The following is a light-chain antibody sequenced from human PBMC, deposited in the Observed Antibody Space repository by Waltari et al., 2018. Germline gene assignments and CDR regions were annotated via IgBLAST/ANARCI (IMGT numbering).Light chain of an antibody. V-gene: IGKV3-11*01. CDR1: QRIGSH. CDR3: QQRSTWPLT. CDR2: DAS. Sequence: EIVLTQSPATLSLSPGERATLSCRAIQRIGSHLAWFQQKPGQAPRLLIYDASNTATGIPARFSGSGSGTDFTLTISSLEPEDVAVYYCQQRSTWPLTFGGGTKVEIK. J-gene: IGKJ4*01.